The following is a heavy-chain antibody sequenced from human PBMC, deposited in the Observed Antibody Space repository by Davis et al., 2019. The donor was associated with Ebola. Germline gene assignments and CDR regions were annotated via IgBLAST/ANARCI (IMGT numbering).Heavy chain of an antibody. CDR2: IVIGSGHT. CDR1: GFTFSSSA. V-gene: IGHV1-58*01. Sequence: AASVKVSCKASGFTFSSSAVQWVRQARGQRLEWIGWIVIGSGHTNYAQKFQERVTITRDMSTNTVHMELNSLRSEDTAVYYCAAWVIGYCTTYSCYTSYNWFDPWGQGSLVTVSS. D-gene: IGHD2-2*01. J-gene: IGHJ5*02. CDR3: AAWVIGYCTTYSCYTSYNWFDP.